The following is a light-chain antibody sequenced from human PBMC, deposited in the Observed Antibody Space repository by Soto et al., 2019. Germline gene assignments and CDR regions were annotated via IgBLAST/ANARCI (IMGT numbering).Light chain of an antibody. CDR2: EAY. CDR3: QQCHMWPIT. J-gene: IGKJ5*01. Sequence: EVVLTQSPVTLSLSPGERATLSCRDSHSFRVLLAWYQQKPAQAPRLLIYEAYNRATGIPPRFSGSGSGTDFTLTISSLEPEDSAVYYCQQCHMWPITFGQGTRLEIK. CDR1: HSFRVL. V-gene: IGKV3-11*01.